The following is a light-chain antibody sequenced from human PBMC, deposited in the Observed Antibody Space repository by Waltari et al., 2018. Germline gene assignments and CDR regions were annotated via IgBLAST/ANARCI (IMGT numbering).Light chain of an antibody. CDR3: QQSYSTPWT. CDR2: SAS. Sequence: DIQMTQSPSSLSASVGDRVTITCLASQSISSYLYWYQQKPEKAPKLLIYSASSLQSGVPSRFSGSGSETDFTLTISSLQPEDFATYYCQQSYSTPWTFGQGTKVEVK. V-gene: IGKV1-39*01. J-gene: IGKJ1*01. CDR1: QSISSY.